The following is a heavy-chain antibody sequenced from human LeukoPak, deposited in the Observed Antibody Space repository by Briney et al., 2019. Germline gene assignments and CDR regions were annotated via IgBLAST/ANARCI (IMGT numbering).Heavy chain of an antibody. CDR1: VRSISSSSHY. D-gene: IGHD5-12*01. V-gene: IGHV4-39*01. CDR3: ARQEGLPTTLNSFDP. CDR2: IYFIGST. J-gene: IGHJ5*02. Sequence: SETLSLTCTVSVRSISSSSHYWGWIRRPPGKGLEWIGSIYFIGSTYYNPSLESRVTMSLDTSKNHFSLKLSYVTAADTAVYYRARQEGLPTTLNSFDPWGQGTLVTVSS.